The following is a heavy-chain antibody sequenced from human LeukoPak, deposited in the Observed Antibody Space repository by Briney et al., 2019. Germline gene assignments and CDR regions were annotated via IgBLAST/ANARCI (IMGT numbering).Heavy chain of an antibody. CDR1: GYSFTNYW. CDR2: IYPGDSDT. CDR3: ARLPYYDTSGYLDY. Sequence: KISCKGSGYSFTNYWIGWVRQMPGKGLEWMGIIYPGDSDTRYSPSLQGQVTISVDKSISTAYLQWSSLKASDTAMYYCARLPYYDTSGYLDYWGQGTLVIVSS. J-gene: IGHJ4*02. D-gene: IGHD3-22*01. V-gene: IGHV5-51*01.